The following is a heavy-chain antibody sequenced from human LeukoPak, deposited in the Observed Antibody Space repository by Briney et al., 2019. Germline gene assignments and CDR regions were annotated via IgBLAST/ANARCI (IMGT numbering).Heavy chain of an antibody. CDR3: ASSVLLTAPFDY. V-gene: IGHV3-21*01. Sequence: PGGSLRLSCAASGFIFSSHSMNWVRQAPGKGLEWVSSISSLTVGTHYIYYADSVKGRFTISRDGAKNSLYLQMNSLRAEDTAVYYCASSVLLTAPFDYWGQGALVTVSS. D-gene: IGHD2-21*02. CDR2: ISSLTVGTHYI. CDR1: GFIFSSHS. J-gene: IGHJ4*01.